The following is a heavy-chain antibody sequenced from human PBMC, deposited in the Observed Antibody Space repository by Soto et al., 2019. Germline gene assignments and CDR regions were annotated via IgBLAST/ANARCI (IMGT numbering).Heavy chain of an antibody. CDR3: ARGDDSGRAE. Sequence: QVQLVESGGGVVQPGRSLRLSCAASGFIFSNYGMHWVRQAPGKGLEWVAVIWYDGSNKYYADFVKGRFTISRDNSKNTLYLQMNSLRAEDTAVYYCARGDDSGRAEWGQGTLVTVSS. J-gene: IGHJ4*02. V-gene: IGHV3-33*01. CDR2: IWYDGSNK. D-gene: IGHD3-10*01. CDR1: GFIFSNYG.